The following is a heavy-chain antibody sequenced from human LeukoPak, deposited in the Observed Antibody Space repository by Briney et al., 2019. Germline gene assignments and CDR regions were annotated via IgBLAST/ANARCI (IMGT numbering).Heavy chain of an antibody. Sequence: SETLSLTCTVSDDSISDYYRGWIRQPPGKGLEWIGYFHNSGTSTYNPSLKSRVTISADTSKNQFSLKLNSLTTADTAVYYCTRGAGWLIDYWGQGTLVTVSS. CDR3: TRGAGWLIDY. CDR1: DDSISDYY. D-gene: IGHD3-16*01. V-gene: IGHV4-59*01. CDR2: FHNSGTS. J-gene: IGHJ4*02.